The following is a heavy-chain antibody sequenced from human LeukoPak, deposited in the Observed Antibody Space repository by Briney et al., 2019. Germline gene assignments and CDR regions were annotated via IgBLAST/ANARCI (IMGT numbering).Heavy chain of an antibody. D-gene: IGHD5-24*01. CDR3: ARVPMALHEYYYYMDV. V-gene: IGHV1-18*01. J-gene: IGHJ6*03. CDR1: GYTFTSYG. CDR2: ISAYNGNT. Sequence: ASVKVSCKASGYTFTSYGISWVRQAPGQGLEWMGWISAYNGNTNYAQKLQGRVTMTTDTSTSTAYMELRSLRSDNTAVYYCARVPMALHEYYYYMDVWDKGTRSPSP.